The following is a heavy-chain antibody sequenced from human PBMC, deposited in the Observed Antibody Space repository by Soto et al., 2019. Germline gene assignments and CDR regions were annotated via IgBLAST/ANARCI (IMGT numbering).Heavy chain of an antibody. CDR3: AKDSSSPAFYYYYGMDV. J-gene: IGHJ6*02. V-gene: IGHV3-23*01. Sequence: GGSLRLSCAASGFTFSSYAMSWVRQAPGKGLEWVSAISGSGGSTYYADSVKGRFTISRDNSKNTLYLQMNSLRAEETALYYCAKDSSSPAFYYYYGMDVWGQGTTVTVSS. CDR1: GFTFSSYA. D-gene: IGHD6-6*01. CDR2: ISGSGGST.